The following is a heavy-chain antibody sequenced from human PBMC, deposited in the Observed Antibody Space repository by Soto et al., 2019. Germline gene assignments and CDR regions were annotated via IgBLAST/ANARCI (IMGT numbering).Heavy chain of an antibody. J-gene: IGHJ6*02. Sequence: SGPTLVNPTQTLTLTCTFSGFSLSTSGMCVSWIRQPPGKALEWLALIDWDDDKYYSTSLKTRLTISKDTSKNQVVLTMTNMDPVDTATYYCARVYCSGVSCPLGENHYGIDVRGQGTTVTVSS. D-gene: IGHD2-15*01. CDR2: IDWDDDK. V-gene: IGHV2-70*01. CDR3: ARVYCSGVSCPLGENHYGIDV. CDR1: GFSLSTSGMC.